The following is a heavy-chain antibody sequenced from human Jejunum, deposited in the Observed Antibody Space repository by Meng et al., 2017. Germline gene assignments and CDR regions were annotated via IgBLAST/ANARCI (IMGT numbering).Heavy chain of an antibody. Sequence: SETLSLTSTVSGDSVNTNYYWSWLRQSPGKGLELIGYIHYSRSPNYNPSLKSLVTISLDTSKNQFSLKLNSVTAAGTAVYYCARMIGSGPFDYWGQGTLVTVSS. CDR2: IHYSRSP. J-gene: IGHJ4*02. D-gene: IGHD6-19*01. CDR1: GDSVNTNYY. V-gene: IGHV4-61*01. CDR3: ARMIGSGPFDY.